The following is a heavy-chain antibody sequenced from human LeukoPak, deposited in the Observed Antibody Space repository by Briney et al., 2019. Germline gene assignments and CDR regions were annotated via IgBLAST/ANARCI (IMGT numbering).Heavy chain of an antibody. J-gene: IGHJ4*02. V-gene: IGHV3-33*01. D-gene: IGHD3-10*01. CDR1: GFTFSSYG. CDR2: IWYDGSNK. CDR3: ARDGVGYYGSGSYYNRYFDY. Sequence: GRSLRLSCAASGFTFSSYGMHWVRQAPGKGLEWVAVIWYDGSNKYYADSVKGRFTISRDNSKNTLYLQMNSLRAEDTAVYYRARDGVGYYGSGSYYNRYFDYWGQGTLVTVSS.